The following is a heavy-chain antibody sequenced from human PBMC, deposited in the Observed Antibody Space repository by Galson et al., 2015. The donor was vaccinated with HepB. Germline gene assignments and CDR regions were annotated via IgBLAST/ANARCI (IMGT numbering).Heavy chain of an antibody. CDR1: GFTFSSYS. J-gene: IGHJ4*02. D-gene: IGHD3-10*01. V-gene: IGHV3-21*01. CDR2: ISSSSSYI. CDR3: ARVGEFRGFDY. Sequence: SLRLSCAASGFTFSSYSMNWVRQAPGKGLEWVSSISSSSSYIYYADSVKGRFTISRDNAKNSLYLQANSLRAEDTAVYYCARVGEFRGFDYWGQGTLVTVSS.